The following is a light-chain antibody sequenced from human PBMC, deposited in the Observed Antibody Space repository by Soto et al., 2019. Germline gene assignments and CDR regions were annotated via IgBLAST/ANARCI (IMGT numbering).Light chain of an antibody. Sequence: QSALTQPASVSGSPGQSITISCTGTSSDVGNYNYVSWYQQYPGRVPRLMIYDVSKRPSGIPDRFSGSKSGYTAFLTVSGLQAEDEADYYCSSFVGGNTYVFGTGTKLTVL. CDR1: SSDVGNYNY. CDR3: SSFVGGNTYV. CDR2: DVS. J-gene: IGLJ1*01. V-gene: IGLV2-8*01.